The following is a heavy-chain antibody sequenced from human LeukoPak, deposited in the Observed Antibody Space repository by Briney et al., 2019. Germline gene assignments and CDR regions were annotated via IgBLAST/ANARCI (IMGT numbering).Heavy chain of an antibody. CDR3: ARVLGADNWFDP. CDR2: ISWNSGSI. J-gene: IGHJ5*02. CDR1: GFTFDDYA. D-gene: IGHD3-16*01. Sequence: PGRSLRLSCAASGFTFDDYAMHWVRQAPGKGLEWVSGISWNSGSIGYADSVKGRFTISRDNAKNSLYLQMNSLRAEDTAVYYCARVLGADNWFDPWGQGTLVTVSS. V-gene: IGHV3-9*01.